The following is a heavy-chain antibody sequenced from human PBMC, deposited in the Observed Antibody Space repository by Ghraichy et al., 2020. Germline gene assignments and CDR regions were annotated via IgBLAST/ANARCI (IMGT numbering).Heavy chain of an antibody. Sequence: GSLRLSCAASGFTFSSYGIHWVRQAPGKGLEWVALISYDGSNKYYADSVKGRFTISRDNSKNTLYLQMDSLRPEDTAVYYCAKFSHCFTASCSEDYWGQGTLVTVSS. CDR1: GFTFSSYG. CDR2: ISYDGSNK. V-gene: IGHV3-30*18. D-gene: IGHD2-2*01. CDR3: AKFSHCFTASCSEDY. J-gene: IGHJ4*02.